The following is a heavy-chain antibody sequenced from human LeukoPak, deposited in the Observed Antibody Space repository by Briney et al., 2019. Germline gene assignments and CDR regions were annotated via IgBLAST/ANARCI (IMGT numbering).Heavy chain of an antibody. J-gene: IGHJ3*02. V-gene: IGHV6-1*01. D-gene: IGHD6-13*01. Sequence: SQTLSLTCAISGDSVSSNSAAWNWIRQSPSRGLEWLGRTYYRSKWYNDYAVSVKSRITINPDTSKNQFSPQLNSVTPEDTAVYYCARTRVFRQQLVIGAFDIWGQGTMVTVSS. CDR1: GDSVSSNSAA. CDR3: ARTRVFRQQLVIGAFDI. CDR2: TYYRSKWYN.